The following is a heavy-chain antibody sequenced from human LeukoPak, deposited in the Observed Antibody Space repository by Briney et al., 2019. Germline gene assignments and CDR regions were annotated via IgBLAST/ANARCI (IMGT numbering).Heavy chain of an antibody. J-gene: IGHJ4*02. V-gene: IGHV4-61*08. CDR3: ARNPGIVGAGLDY. Sequence: SETLSLTCTVSGGSISSGGYFWNWIRQPPGMGLEWIGYIYYSGSTNYNPSLKSRVTISVDTSKNQFSLKLSSLTAADTAVYYCARNPGIVGAGLDYWGQGTLVTVSS. D-gene: IGHD1-26*01. CDR1: GGSISSGGYF. CDR2: IYYSGST.